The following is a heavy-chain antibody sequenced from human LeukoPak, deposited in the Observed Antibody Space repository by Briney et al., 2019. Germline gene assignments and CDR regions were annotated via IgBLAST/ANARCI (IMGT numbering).Heavy chain of an antibody. Sequence: GGSLRLSCAASGFTFSSYWMHWVRQAPGKGLVWVSRINSDGSSTSYADSVKGRFTISRDNAKNTLYLQMNSLRPEDTAVYYCARADWDTAMIDYWGQGTLVTVSS. CDR3: ARADWDTAMIDY. J-gene: IGHJ4*02. D-gene: IGHD5-18*01. CDR2: INSDGSST. CDR1: GFTFSSYW. V-gene: IGHV3-74*01.